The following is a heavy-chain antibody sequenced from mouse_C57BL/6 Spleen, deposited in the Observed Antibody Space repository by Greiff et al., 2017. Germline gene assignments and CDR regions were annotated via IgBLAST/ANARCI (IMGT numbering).Heavy chain of an antibody. Sequence: QVTLKESGPGILQSSQTLSLTCSFSGFSLSTSGMGVSWIRQPSGKGLEWLAHIYWDDDKRYNPSLKSRRKISKDTSRNQVFLKITSVDTADTATYDCARGTGPGAMDYWGQGTSVTVSS. CDR3: ARGTGPGAMDY. CDR2: IYWDDDK. CDR1: GFSLSTSGMG. V-gene: IGHV8-12*01. D-gene: IGHD4-1*01. J-gene: IGHJ4*01.